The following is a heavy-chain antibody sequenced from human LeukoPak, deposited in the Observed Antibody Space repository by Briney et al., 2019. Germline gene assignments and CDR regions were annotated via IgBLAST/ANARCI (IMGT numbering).Heavy chain of an antibody. D-gene: IGHD5-18*01. CDR1: GFTFSSYA. V-gene: IGHV3-30-3*01. CDR2: ISYDGSNK. Sequence: GGSLRLSCAASGFTFSSYAMHWVRQAPGKGLEWVAVISYDGSNKYYADSVKGRFTISRDNSKNTLYLQMNSLRAEDTAVFYCARVGTQLWLRHYFDYWGQGTLVTVSS. J-gene: IGHJ4*02. CDR3: ARVGTQLWLRHYFDY.